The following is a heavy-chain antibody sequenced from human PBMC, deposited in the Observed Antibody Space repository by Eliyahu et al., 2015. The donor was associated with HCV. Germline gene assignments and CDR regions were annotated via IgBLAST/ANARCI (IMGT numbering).Heavy chain of an antibody. D-gene: IGHD6-13*01. Sequence: EVQLVESGGGLVKPGGSLRLSCAASGFTFSNAWMNWVRQAXGKGLEXVGRIKSKTDGGTTDYAAPVKGRFTISRDDSKNTLYLQMNSLKTEDTAVYYCTTVTSSSWSSYYYYYYGMDVWGQGTTVTVSS. V-gene: IGHV3-15*07. CDR1: GFTFSNAW. CDR2: IKSKTDGGTT. J-gene: IGHJ6*02. CDR3: TTVTSSSWSSYYYYYYGMDV.